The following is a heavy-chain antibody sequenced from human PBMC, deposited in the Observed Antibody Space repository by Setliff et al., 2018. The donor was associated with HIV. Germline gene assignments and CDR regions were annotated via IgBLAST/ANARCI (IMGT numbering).Heavy chain of an antibody. CDR3: ARLRGPGSPFDS. D-gene: IGHD5-12*01. CDR1: GYTFTSYD. CDR2: IIPIFGTT. J-gene: IGHJ5*01. Sequence: SVKVSCKASGYTFTSYDINWVRQAPGQGLEWMGGIIPIFGTTNYAQKFQGRVTITADESTSTAYMELSSLRSEDTAVYYCARLRGPGSPFDSWGQGTLVTVSS. V-gene: IGHV1-69*13.